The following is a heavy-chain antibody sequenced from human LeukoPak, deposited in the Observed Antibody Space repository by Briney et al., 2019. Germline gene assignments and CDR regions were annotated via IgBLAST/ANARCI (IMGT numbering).Heavy chain of an antibody. CDR1: GGSFSGYC. CDR2: INHSGST. V-gene: IGHV4-34*01. Sequence: SETLSLTCAVYGGSFSGYCWSWIRQPPGKGLEWIGEINHSGSTNYNPSLKSRVTISVDTSKNQFSLKLSSVTAADTAVYYCARAYSSSWYYYYGMDVWGQGTTVTVSS. D-gene: IGHD6-13*01. CDR3: ARAYSSSWYYYYGMDV. J-gene: IGHJ6*02.